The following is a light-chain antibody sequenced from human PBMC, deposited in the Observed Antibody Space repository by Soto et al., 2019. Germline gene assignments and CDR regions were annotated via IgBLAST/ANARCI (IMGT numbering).Light chain of an antibody. CDR2: DAS. J-gene: IGKJ4*01. V-gene: IGKV3-11*01. CDR1: QSVSSY. CDR3: QQRSSWPQLT. Sequence: EIVLTQSPATLSLSPGEGATLSCRASQSVSSYLAWYQQKPGQAPRLLIYDASNRATGIPARFSGSGSGTDFALTISTLEPEDFAIYYCQQRSSWPQLTFGGGTKVEIK.